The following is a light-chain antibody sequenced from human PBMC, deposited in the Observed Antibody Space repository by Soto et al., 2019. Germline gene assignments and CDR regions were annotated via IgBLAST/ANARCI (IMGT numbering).Light chain of an antibody. J-gene: IGKJ2*01. Sequence: EIVLTQPPGPLPFSPGKRATLSSRASKGVASSYLAWYQQKPGQAPGLLIYVASSRATGIPHRFSGSESATDFTLTISRLEPEDFAVYYCQQYGGSPPYTFGQGTKLAIK. CDR1: KGVASSY. V-gene: IGKV3-20*01. CDR3: QQYGGSPPYT. CDR2: VAS.